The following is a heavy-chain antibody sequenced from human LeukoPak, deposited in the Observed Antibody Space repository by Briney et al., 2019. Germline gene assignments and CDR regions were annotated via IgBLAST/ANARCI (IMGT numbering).Heavy chain of an antibody. CDR1: GGSISSYY. CDR2: IYHSGST. CDR3: AREAVAGAHDAFDI. Sequence: SETLSLTCTVSGGSISSYYWSWIRQPPGKGLEWIGYIYHSGSTYYNPSLKSRVTISVDRSKNQFSLKLSSVTAADTAVYYCAREAVAGAHDAFDIWGQGTMVTVSS. J-gene: IGHJ3*02. D-gene: IGHD6-19*01. V-gene: IGHV4-59*12.